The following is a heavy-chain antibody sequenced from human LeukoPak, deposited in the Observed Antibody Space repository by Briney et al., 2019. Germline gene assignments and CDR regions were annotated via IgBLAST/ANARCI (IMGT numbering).Heavy chain of an antibody. CDR3: AREPRSDYYYMDV. CDR1: GGSISSSSYY. CDR2: IYYSGST. Sequence: SETLSLTCTVSGGSISSSSYYWGWIRQPPGKGLEWIGSIYYSGSTYYNPSLKSRVTISVDTSKNQFSLKLSSVTAADTAVYYCAREPRSDYYYMDVWGKGTTVTVSS. V-gene: IGHV4-39*02. J-gene: IGHJ6*03.